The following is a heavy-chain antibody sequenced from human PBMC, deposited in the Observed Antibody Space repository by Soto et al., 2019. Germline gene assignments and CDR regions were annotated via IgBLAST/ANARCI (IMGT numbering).Heavy chain of an antibody. CDR1: GYTFTSYE. J-gene: IGHJ6*03. V-gene: IGHV1-8*01. Sequence: ASVKVSFKASGYTFTSYEINWVRQATGQGLEWMGWMNPNSGNTGYAQKFQGRVTMARNTAISTAYMELSRLRSEDTAVYYCARVSVDKIFSYYYYMDVWGKGPRSPSP. CDR2: MNPNSGNT. D-gene: IGHD5-12*01. CDR3: ARVSVDKIFSYYYYMDV.